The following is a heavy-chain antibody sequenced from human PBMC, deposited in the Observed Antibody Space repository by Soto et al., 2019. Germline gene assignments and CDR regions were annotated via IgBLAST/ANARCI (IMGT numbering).Heavy chain of an antibody. CDR2: VNPNTGNT. V-gene: IGHV1-8*01. Sequence: QVQLVQSGAEVKKPGASVKVSCTGSGYTFRSYDIHWVRQATGQGLEWMGWVNPNTGNTGYAQKFQGRVTMTRDMSKSSAYMEVNSLTSEDTAIYYCARAYGAGAFDVWGQGNLVSVSS. J-gene: IGHJ5*02. D-gene: IGHD3-10*01. CDR3: ARAYGAGAFDV. CDR1: GYTFRSYD.